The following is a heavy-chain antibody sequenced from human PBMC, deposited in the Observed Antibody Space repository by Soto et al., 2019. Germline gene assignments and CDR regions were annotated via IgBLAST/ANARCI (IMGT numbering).Heavy chain of an antibody. V-gene: IGHV3-74*01. J-gene: IGHJ1*01. CDR1: GFTFRKFW. CDR2: ISSDGTTT. Sequence: EVQLVQSGGGLAQPGKSLRLSCAASGFTFRKFWMHWVRQVPGKGPVWVSYISSDGTTTDYADSVKGRFTISRDNAKDTLYLLMDRLRADDTAVYYCAIQDCTNDVCLEAAVTVGGALESWGQGTLVTVSS. CDR3: AIQDCTNDVCLEAAVTVGGALES. D-gene: IGHD2-8*01.